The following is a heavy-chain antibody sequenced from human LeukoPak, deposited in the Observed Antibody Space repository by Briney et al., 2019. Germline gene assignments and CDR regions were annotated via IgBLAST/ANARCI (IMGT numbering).Heavy chain of an antibody. CDR1: GFTFSSYA. Sequence: GGSLRLSCAASGFTFSSYAMSWVRQAPGKGLEWVSVIANTGRTYYADSVKGRFTISRDSSKDTLYLQMNSLRAEDTAIYYCAKGTYYYGSGRTETFGENWGQGTLVTVSS. CDR2: IANTGRT. D-gene: IGHD3-10*01. J-gene: IGHJ4*02. CDR3: AKGTYYYGSGRTETFGEN. V-gene: IGHV3-23*01.